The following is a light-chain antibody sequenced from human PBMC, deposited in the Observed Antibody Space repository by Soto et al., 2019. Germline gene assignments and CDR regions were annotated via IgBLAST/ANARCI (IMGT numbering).Light chain of an antibody. CDR2: AAS. J-gene: IGKJ3*01. V-gene: IGKV1D-16*01. CDR3: HQYHTYPFT. Sequence: DIQLTQSPSSLSASVGDRVTITCRASQDISSWLAWYQQKPEKAPKSLIYAASFLQSGVPSRFSGSRSGTDFTLTISSLQPEDFGTYYCHQYHTYPFTFGPGTKVDIK. CDR1: QDISSW.